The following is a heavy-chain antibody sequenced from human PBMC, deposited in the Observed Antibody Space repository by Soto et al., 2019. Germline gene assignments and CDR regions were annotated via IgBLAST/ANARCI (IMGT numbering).Heavy chain of an antibody. CDR3: NKGSFTVTPHYMDV. V-gene: IGHV1-46*03. CDR1: GYTFTNYY. CDR2: INTSGGST. J-gene: IGHJ6*03. D-gene: IGHD4-17*01. Sequence: QVQLVQSGAEVKKPGASVKVSCKASGYTFTNYYIHWVRQAPGQGLEWMGIINTSGGSTSYAQKFQGRVTMTRDTSTSTVYMELSSLRSEDTAMYYCNKGSFTVTPHYMDVWGKGNTVTVSS.